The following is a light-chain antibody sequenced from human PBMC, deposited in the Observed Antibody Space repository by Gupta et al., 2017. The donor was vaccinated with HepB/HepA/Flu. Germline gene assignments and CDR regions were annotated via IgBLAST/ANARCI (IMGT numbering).Light chain of an antibody. CDR2: DVS. J-gene: IGLJ2*01. V-gene: IGLV2-14*03. Sequence: SALTQPASVSGSPGQSITISCTGTSSNIGRYNYVSWYQQHPGKVPRLIIFDVSDRPSGVSSRFSGSKSGNTASLTISGLQADDEADYYCSSFTTSGTVEGFFGGGTKLTVL. CDR1: SSNIGRYNY. CDR3: SSFTTSGTVEGF.